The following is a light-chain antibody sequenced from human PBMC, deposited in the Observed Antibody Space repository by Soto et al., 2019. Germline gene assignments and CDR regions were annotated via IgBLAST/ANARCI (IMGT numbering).Light chain of an antibody. J-gene: IGKJ3*01. Sequence: EIVLTQSPATLSLSPGERATLSCRASQSVSSYLAWYQQKPGQAPRLLIYDASNRATGIPARFSGSGSGTDFTLTISSLEPEDFSVYYCQPRSNWPSGFTSGFRSKVDIK. CDR3: QPRSNWPSGFT. V-gene: IGKV3-11*01. CDR2: DAS. CDR1: QSVSSY.